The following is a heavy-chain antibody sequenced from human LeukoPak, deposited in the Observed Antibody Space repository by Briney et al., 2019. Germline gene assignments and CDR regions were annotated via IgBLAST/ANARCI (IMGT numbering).Heavy chain of an antibody. V-gene: IGHV3-30*18. Sequence: GGSLRLSCAASGFIFSNYGMHWVRQAPGKGLEWVAVISYDGSNKYYADSVKGRFTISRDNSKNTLYLQVNSLRAEDTAVYYCAKDRSIAAAGRIVGYFDYWGQGTLVTVSS. J-gene: IGHJ4*02. D-gene: IGHD6-13*01. CDR2: ISYDGSNK. CDR3: AKDRSIAAAGRIVGYFDY. CDR1: GFIFSNYG.